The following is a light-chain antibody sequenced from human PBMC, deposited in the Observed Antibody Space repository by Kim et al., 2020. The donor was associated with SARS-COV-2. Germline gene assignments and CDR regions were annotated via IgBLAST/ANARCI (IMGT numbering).Light chain of an antibody. J-gene: IGLJ3*02. CDR3: CSYAGSYTLV. Sequence: GQSVTISCTGTSSDVGGYNYVSWYQQHPGKAPKLMTYDVTKRPAGVPDRFSGSKSGNTASLTISGLQTEDEADYYCCSYAGSYTLVFGGGTKLTVL. CDR1: SSDVGGYNY. CDR2: DVT. V-gene: IGLV2-11*03.